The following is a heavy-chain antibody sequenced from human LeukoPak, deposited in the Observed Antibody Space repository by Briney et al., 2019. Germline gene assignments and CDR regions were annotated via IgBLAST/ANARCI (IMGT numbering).Heavy chain of an antibody. CDR1: GYTFTGYY. J-gene: IGHJ3*02. V-gene: IGHV1-2*02. CDR3: ARDPFCSSTSCYTRSAFDI. CDR2: INPNSGGT. Sequence: ASVKVSCKASGYTFTGYYMHWVRQAPGQGLEWMGWINPNSGGTNYAQKFQGRVTMTRDTSISTAYMELSRLRSDDTAVYYCARDPFCSSTSCYTRSAFDIWGQGTMVTVSS. D-gene: IGHD2-2*02.